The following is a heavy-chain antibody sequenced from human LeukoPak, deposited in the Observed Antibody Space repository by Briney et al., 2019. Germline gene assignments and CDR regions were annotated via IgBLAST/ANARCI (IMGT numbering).Heavy chain of an antibody. CDR2: IHNSGST. Sequence: SETLSLTCTVSGGSISTYYWNWIRQPPGKGLEWVGYIHNSGSTSYNPSLKSRVTISVDTSKNQFSLELTSVTAADTAVYYCARRPLWFGECFDYWGQGTLVTVSS. V-gene: IGHV4-59*01. D-gene: IGHD3-10*01. CDR1: GGSISTYY. CDR3: ARRPLWFGECFDY. J-gene: IGHJ4*02.